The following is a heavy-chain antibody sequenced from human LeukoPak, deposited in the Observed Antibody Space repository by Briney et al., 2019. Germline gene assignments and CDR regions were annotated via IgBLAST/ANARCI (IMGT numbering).Heavy chain of an antibody. CDR1: GGSISSYY. J-gene: IGHJ4*02. CDR3: ARDGDSGYDY. D-gene: IGHD5-12*01. V-gene: IGHV4-59*01. Sequence: SETLSLTCTVSGGSISSYYWSWIRQPPGKGLEWIGYIYYSGSTNYNPSLKNRVTISVDTSKNQFSLKLSSVTAADTAVYYCARDGDSGYDYWGQGTLVTVSS. CDR2: IYYSGST.